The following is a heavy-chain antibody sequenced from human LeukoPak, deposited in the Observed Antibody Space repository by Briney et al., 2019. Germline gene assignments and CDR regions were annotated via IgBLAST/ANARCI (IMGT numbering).Heavy chain of an antibody. CDR2: IYYSGST. D-gene: IGHD1-1*01. V-gene: IGHV4-59*01. J-gene: IGHJ4*02. Sequence: PSETLSLTCTVSGGPISSYYWSWIRQPPGKGLEWIGYIYYSGSTNYNPSLKSRVTISVDTSKNQFSLKLSSVTAADTAVYYCANQLGDYWGQGTLVTVSS. CDR1: GGPISSYY. CDR3: ANQLGDY.